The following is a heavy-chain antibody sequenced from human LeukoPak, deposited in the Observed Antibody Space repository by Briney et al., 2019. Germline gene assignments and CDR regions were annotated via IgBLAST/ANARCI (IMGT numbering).Heavy chain of an antibody. D-gene: IGHD4-23*01. CDR1: GYTFTNYG. J-gene: IGHJ4*02. CDR3: ARSPRVVTRLDY. Sequence: PSVRVSFKASGYTFTNYGISWGRQAPGQGPEWMGWISPYSGNTDYAQKLQGRVTVTTDTSTSTAYMELRSLRSDDTAMYFCARSPRVVTRLDYWGQGTLVTVSS. CDR2: ISPYSGNT. V-gene: IGHV1-18*01.